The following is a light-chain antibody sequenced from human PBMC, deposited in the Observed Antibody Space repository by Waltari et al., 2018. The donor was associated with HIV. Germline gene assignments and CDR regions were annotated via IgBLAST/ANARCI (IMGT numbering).Light chain of an antibody. CDR2: ANS. Sequence: QSVLTQPPSVSGAPGQRVTISCTGSSSNIGSNFDVHWYQLPPGSAPTLLIFANSNPPSGVPDRFSASKSATSASLAISGLQPEDEAEYYCQSFDNSLNGYVFGTGTTVIVL. J-gene: IGLJ1*01. CDR3: QSFDNSLNGYV. CDR1: SSNIGSNFD. V-gene: IGLV1-40*01.